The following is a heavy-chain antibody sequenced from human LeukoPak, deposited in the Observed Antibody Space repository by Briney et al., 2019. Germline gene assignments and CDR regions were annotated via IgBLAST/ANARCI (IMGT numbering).Heavy chain of an antibody. Sequence: SETLSLTCTVSGGSISSSSYYWGWIRQPPGKGLEWIGSIYYSGSTYYNPSLKSRVTISVDTSKNQFSLKLSSVTAADTAVYYCARERDYYDSSGYRIDYWGQGTLVTVSS. CDR3: ARERDYYDSSGYRIDY. CDR1: GGSISSSSYY. J-gene: IGHJ4*02. CDR2: IYYSGST. V-gene: IGHV4-39*07. D-gene: IGHD3-22*01.